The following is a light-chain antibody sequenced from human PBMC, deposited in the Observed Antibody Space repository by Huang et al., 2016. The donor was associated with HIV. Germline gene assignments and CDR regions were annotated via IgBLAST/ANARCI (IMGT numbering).Light chain of an antibody. Sequence: DIQMTQSPSTLSASVGDRVTITCRASQSISSWLAWYQQKPGKAPKLLIYKASSLESGVPSRFSGSGSGTEFTLTISSMQPDDFATYYCQQYNSYPYTFGQGTKLEIK. V-gene: IGKV1-5*03. CDR1: QSISSW. CDR3: QQYNSYPYT. CDR2: KAS. J-gene: IGKJ2*01.